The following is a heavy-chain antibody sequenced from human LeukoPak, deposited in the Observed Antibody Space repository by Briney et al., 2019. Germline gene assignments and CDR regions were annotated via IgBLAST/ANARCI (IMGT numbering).Heavy chain of an antibody. CDR3: AKENYYYGMDV. CDR2: ISGDGGST. J-gene: IGHJ6*02. CDR1: GFTFDDYS. Sequence: GGSLTLSCPASGFTFDDYSMHWVRQPPGKGLEWVSLISGDGGSTYYADSVKGRFTISRDNSKNSLYLQMNSLRTEDTALYYCAKENYYYGMDVWGQGTTVTVSS. V-gene: IGHV3-43*02.